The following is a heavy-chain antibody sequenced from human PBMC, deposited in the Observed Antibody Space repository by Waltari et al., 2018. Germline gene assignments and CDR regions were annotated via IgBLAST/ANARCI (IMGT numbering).Heavy chain of an antibody. V-gene: IGHV3-7*01. CDR2: INQDGSEK. J-gene: IGHJ6*03. Sequence: EEQLVESGGGLVQPGGSLRLSCAASGFTFNNNWMAWVRQAPGKGLGWVANINQDGSEKRYVDSVKGRFTISRDNAKNSLYLQLSSLGAEDTALYYCARDYYYYMDVWGEGTTVTISS. CDR1: GFTFNNNW. CDR3: ARDYYYYMDV.